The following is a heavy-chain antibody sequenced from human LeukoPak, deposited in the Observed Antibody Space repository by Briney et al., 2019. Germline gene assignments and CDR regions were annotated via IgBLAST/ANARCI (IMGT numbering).Heavy chain of an antibody. CDR3: ARDWDSRNDYFDP. V-gene: IGHV1-18*01. D-gene: IGHD1-1*01. CDR1: GYTFTSYG. CDR2: TSAHNDDT. Sequence: ASVKVSFKASGYTFTSYGISWVRQAPGQGLEWMGWTSAHNDDTNYAETLQGRLTMTTDISTSTAYMELTSLRSDDTAVHYCARDWDSRNDYFDPWGQGTLVIVSS. J-gene: IGHJ4*02.